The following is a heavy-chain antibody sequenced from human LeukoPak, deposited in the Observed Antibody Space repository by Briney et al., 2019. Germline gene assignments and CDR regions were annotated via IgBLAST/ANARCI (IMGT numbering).Heavy chain of an antibody. J-gene: IGHJ4*02. D-gene: IGHD3-3*01. CDR3: AHRPEVQALRDAEGLDAYFDY. CDR1: GFSLSTSGVG. CDR2: IYWNDDK. V-gene: IGHV2-5*01. Sequence: SGPTLVNPTQTLTLTCTFSGFSLSTSGVGVGWIRQPPGKALEWLALIYWNDDKRYSPSLKSRLTITKDTSKNQVVLTMTNMDPVDTATYYCAHRPEVQALRDAEGLDAYFDYWGQGTLVTVSS.